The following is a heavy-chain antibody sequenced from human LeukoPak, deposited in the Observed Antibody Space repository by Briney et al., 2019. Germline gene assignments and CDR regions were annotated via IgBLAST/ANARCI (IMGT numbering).Heavy chain of an antibody. J-gene: IGHJ6*02. CDR3: ARGTKRGIAVAGDTYYYYGMDV. CDR2: INHSGST. Sequence: SETLSLTCAVYGGSFSGYYWSWIRQPPGKGLEWIGEINHSGSTNYNPSLKSRVTISVDTSKNQFSLKLSSVTAADTAVYYCARGTKRGIAVAGDTYYYYGMDVWGQGTTVTVSS. CDR1: GGSFSGYY. V-gene: IGHV4-34*01. D-gene: IGHD6-19*01.